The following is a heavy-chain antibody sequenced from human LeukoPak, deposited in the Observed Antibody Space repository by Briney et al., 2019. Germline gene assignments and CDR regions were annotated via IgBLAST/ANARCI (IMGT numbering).Heavy chain of an antibody. J-gene: IGHJ5*02. V-gene: IGHV3-23*01. CDR3: AKVVYGSGMFDP. CDR2: LSGSGGST. Sequence: GGSLRLSCAVSGFTFSNYAMTWVRQAPGKGLEWVSGLSGSGGSTYYADSVKGRFTISRDNSKNTLYLQMNSLRAEDAAVYYCAKVVYGSGMFDPWGQGTLVTVSS. D-gene: IGHD3-10*01. CDR1: GFTFSNYA.